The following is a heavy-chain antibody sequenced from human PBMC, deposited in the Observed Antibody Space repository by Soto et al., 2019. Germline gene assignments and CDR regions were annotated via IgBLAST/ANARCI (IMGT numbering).Heavy chain of an antibody. CDR3: ASHDYVWASYRSRPFDY. V-gene: IGHV3-7*03. Sequence: XESLSLSCAASGFTFSSYWMSWVRQAPGKGLEWVANIKQDGSEKYYVDSVKGRFTISRDNAKNSLYLQMNSLRAEDTAVYYCASHDYVWASYRSRPFDYWGQGTLVTVSS. CDR2: IKQDGSEK. D-gene: IGHD3-16*02. J-gene: IGHJ4*02. CDR1: GFTFSSYW.